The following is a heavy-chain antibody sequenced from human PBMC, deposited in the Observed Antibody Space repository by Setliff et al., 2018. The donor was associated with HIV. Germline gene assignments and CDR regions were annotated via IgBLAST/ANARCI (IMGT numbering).Heavy chain of an antibody. V-gene: IGHV1-18*01. CDR2: ISPHNGDT. J-gene: IGHJ3*02. Sequence: GASVKVSCKTSGYTFTNQYMSWVRQAPGQGLEWMGWISPHNGDTKYAEKFQDRVTMTTDTATSTAYLDLKSLTSDDTATYYCAKGYTWNVAGALDIWGQGTLVTVSS. CDR3: AKGYTWNVAGALDI. D-gene: IGHD1-20*01. CDR1: GYTFTNQY.